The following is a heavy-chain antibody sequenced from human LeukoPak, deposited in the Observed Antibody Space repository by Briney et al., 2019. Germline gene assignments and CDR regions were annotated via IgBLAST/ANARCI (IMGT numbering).Heavy chain of an antibody. CDR1: GFTFSSYA. D-gene: IGHD4-17*01. CDR2: ISSNGGST. CDR3: ARAGRADGDYHYFDY. J-gene: IGHJ4*02. Sequence: GGSLRLSCSASGFTFSSYAMHWVRQAPGKGLEYVSAISSNGGSTYYADSVKGRFTISRDNSKNTLYLQMSSLRAEDTAVYYCARAGRADGDYHYFDYWGQGTLVAVSS. V-gene: IGHV3-64D*06.